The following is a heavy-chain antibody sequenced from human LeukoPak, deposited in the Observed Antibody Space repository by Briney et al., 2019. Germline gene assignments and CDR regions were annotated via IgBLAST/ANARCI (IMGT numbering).Heavy chain of an antibody. J-gene: IGHJ5*02. D-gene: IGHD6-19*01. CDR2: ISSSSSYI. CDR3: ARYSSGWYDWFDP. V-gene: IGHV3-21*01. Sequence: PGRSLSLYCAASGFNFSSYSMNWVRQVPGKGLHLVSSISSSSSYIYYADSVKGRFTISRDNAKNSLYLQMNSLRAEDTAVYYCARYSSGWYDWFDPWGQGTLVTVSS. CDR1: GFNFSSYS.